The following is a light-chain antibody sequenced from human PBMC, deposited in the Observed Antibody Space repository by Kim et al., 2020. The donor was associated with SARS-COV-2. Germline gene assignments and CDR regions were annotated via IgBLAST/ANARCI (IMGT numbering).Light chain of an antibody. CDR1: QSVTRNY. CDR2: DAS. V-gene: IGKV3-20*01. J-gene: IGKJ1*01. Sequence: EVVLTQTPGTLSLSPGERATLSCRASQSVTRNYLAWYQQKPGQAPRLLIYDASSRATGIPDRFSGSGSGTDFTLTISRLEPEDFAVYYCQQYYDSPWAFGRGTKVEIK. CDR3: QQYYDSPWA.